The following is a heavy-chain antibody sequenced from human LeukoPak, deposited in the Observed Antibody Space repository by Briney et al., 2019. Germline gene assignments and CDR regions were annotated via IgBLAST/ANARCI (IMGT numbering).Heavy chain of an antibody. CDR2: ISGDGGST. Sequence: GGSLRLSCAASGFTFSTYAMSWVRQTPEKGLEWVSLISGDGGSTFYADSVRGRFTISRDNTRKSLSLQMSSLRSEDTALYYCARESETSGWYDYWGQGTLVTVSS. CDR3: ARESETSGWYDY. D-gene: IGHD6-19*01. CDR1: GFTFSTYA. V-gene: IGHV3-43*02. J-gene: IGHJ4*02.